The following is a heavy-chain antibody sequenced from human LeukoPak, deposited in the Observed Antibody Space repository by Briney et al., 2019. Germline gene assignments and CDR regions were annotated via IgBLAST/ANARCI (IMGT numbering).Heavy chain of an antibody. D-gene: IGHD3-22*01. CDR2: ISYSGST. CDR3: AREPGFDSSGYLNWFDP. V-gene: IGHV4-59*01. CDR1: GGSISSYY. Sequence: PSETLSLTCTASGGSISSYYWSWIRQPPGKGLEWIACISYSGSTKYNPSLKSRVTISVDTSKNQLSLKLSSVTAADTAVYYCAREPGFDSSGYLNWFDPWGQGTLVTVSS. J-gene: IGHJ5*02.